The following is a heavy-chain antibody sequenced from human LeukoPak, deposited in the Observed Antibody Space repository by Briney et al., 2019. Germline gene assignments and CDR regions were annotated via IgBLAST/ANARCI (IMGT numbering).Heavy chain of an antibody. CDR2: INWNGGST. CDR3: ARGTAAGDAFDI. J-gene: IGHJ3*02. Sequence: GGSLRLSCAASGFTFSSYSMNWVRQAPGKGLEWVSGINWNGGSTGYADSVKGRFTISRDNAKNSLYLQMNSLRAEDTALYHCARGTAAGDAFDIWGQGTMVTVSS. V-gene: IGHV3-20*01. CDR1: GFTFSSYS. D-gene: IGHD6-25*01.